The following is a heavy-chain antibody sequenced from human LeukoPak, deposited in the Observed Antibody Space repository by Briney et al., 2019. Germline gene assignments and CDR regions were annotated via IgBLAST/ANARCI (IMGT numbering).Heavy chain of an antibody. CDR2: IYYSGST. D-gene: IGHD3-16*02. CDR1: GGSISSSSYY. V-gene: IGHV4-39*01. CDR3: ARRIINYDYVWGSYRYPVQFDI. J-gene: IGHJ3*02. Sequence: SETLSLTCTVSGGSISSSSYYWGWIRQPPGKGLEWIGSIYYSGSTYYNPSLKSRVTISVDTSKNQFSLKLSSVTAADTAVYYCARRIINYDYVWGSYRYPVQFDIWGQGTMVTVSS.